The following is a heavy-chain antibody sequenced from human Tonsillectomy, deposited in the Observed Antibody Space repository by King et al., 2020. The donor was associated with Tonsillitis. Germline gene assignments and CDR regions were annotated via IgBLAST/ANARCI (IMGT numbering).Heavy chain of an antibody. J-gene: IGHJ2*01. CDR3: ARDPVEMSTIPSWYFDL. Sequence: VQLVESGGGLVQPGGSLRLSCEAFGFTFRNYAMSWVRQSPEKGLEWVSATTTSGGTTYYADSVTGRRTISRDNSKNTLYLQMKSLRAEDTAVYYCARDPVEMSTIPSWYFDLWGRGTLVTVSS. CDR2: TTTSGGTT. CDR1: GFTFRNYA. D-gene: IGHD5-24*01. V-gene: IGHV3-23*04.